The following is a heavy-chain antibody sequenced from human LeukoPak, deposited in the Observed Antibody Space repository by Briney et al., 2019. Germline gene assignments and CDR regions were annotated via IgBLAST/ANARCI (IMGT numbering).Heavy chain of an antibody. CDR3: ARAFLL. Sequence: GSSVTVSCKASGGTFNSYAISWVRQAPGQGLEWMGRIIPILGIANYAQKFQGRVTITADKSTSTAYMELSSLRSEDTAVYYCARAFLLWGQGTLVTVSS. CDR2: IIPILGIA. J-gene: IGHJ4*02. V-gene: IGHV1-69*04. CDR1: GGTFNSYA. D-gene: IGHD2/OR15-2a*01.